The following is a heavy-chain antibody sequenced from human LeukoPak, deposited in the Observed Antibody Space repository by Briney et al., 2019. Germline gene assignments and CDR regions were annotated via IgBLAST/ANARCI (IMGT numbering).Heavy chain of an antibody. V-gene: IGHV4-59*06. D-gene: IGHD5-24*01. CDR3: ASIRRDGYNYHYFDY. J-gene: IGHJ4*02. CDR2: IYYSGST. CDR1: GDSISRYY. Sequence: SETLSLTCTVSGDSISRYYWSWIRQHPGKGLEWIGYIYYSGSTYYNPSLKSRVTISVDTSKNQFSLKLSSVTAADTAVYYCASIRRDGYNYHYFDYWGQGTLVTVSS.